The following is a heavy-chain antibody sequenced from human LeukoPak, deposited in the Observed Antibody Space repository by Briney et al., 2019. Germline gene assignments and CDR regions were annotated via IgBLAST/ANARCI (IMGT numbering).Heavy chain of an antibody. V-gene: IGHV3-21*01. D-gene: IGHD6-19*01. J-gene: IGHJ4*02. CDR2: ISSSSTYI. Sequence: GGSVRLSCAASGFTFSSYSMNWARQAPGKGLEWVPSISSSSTYIYYADSVKRRFTVSRDKAKNSLSLQMNSLRTEDTAVYYCARGIPGSGLVDYWGQRTLVTVSS. CDR3: ARGIPGSGLVDY. CDR1: GFTFSSYS.